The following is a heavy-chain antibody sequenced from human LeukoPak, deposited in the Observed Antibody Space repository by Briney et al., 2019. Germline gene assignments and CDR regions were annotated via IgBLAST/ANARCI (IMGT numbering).Heavy chain of an antibody. J-gene: IGHJ4*02. V-gene: IGHV1-8*01. CDR3: ARDPVSGAPDYLDY. Sequence: GASVKVSCKASGYTFTSYDINWVRQATGQGLEWMGWMNPNSGNTGYAQKFQGRVTMTRNTSISTAYMELSSLRTEDTAVYYCARDPVSGAPDYLDYWGQGTWVTVSS. CDR2: MNPNSGNT. D-gene: IGHD4-17*01. CDR1: GYTFTSYD.